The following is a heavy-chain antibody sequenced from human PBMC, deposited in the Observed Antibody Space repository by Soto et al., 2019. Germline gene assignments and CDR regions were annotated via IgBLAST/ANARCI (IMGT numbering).Heavy chain of an antibody. D-gene: IGHD4-17*01. CDR2: IYYSRST. CDR3: ARQWGGYGDYPWY. V-gene: IGHV4-39*01. Sequence: QLQLQESGPGLVKPSETLSLTCTVSGGSISSSSYYWVWIRQPPGKGLEWIGSIYYSRSTYYNPSLTSRVTIPVDTSKNQFSLKLSSVTATDMAVYYCARQWGGYGDYPWYWVQGTLVTVSS. J-gene: IGHJ4*02. CDR1: GGSISSSSYY.